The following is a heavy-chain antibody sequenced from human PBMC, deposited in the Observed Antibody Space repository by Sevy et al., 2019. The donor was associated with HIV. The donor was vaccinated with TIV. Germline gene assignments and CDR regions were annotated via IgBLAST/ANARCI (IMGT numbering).Heavy chain of an antibody. J-gene: IGHJ6*02. CDR2: ISYDGSNK. D-gene: IGHD2-15*01. V-gene: IGHV3-30-3*01. Sequence: GGSLRLSCAASGFTFSSYAMHWVRQAPGKGLEWVAVISYDGSNKYYADSVKGRFTISRDNSKNTLYLQMYSLRAEDTAVYYCARDPAYCSGGSCYLGERYYYYGMDVWGQGTTVTVSS. CDR3: ARDPAYCSGGSCYLGERYYYYGMDV. CDR1: GFTFSSYA.